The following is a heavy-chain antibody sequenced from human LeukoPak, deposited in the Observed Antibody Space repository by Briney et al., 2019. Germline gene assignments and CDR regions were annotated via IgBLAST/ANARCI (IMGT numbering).Heavy chain of an antibody. J-gene: IGHJ3*02. CDR1: GFTFSSYA. V-gene: IGHV3-21*01. CDR3: ARQARDAFDI. Sequence: GGSLRLSCAASGFTFSSYAMSWVRQAPGKGLEWVSSISSSSSYIYYAASVKGRFTISRDNAKNSLYLQMNSLRAEDTAVYYCARQARDAFDIWGQGTMVTVSS. CDR2: ISSSSSYI.